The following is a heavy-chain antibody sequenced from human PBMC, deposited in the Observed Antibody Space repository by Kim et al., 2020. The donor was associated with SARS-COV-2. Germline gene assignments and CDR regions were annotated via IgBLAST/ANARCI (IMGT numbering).Heavy chain of an antibody. V-gene: IGHV3-23*01. CDR2: ISGSGGST. CDR3: NSGYAAGYYHDMDV. Sequence: GGSLRLSCGASGFTFRNYGMSWVRQAPGKGLEWVSSISGSGGSTFYAESVKGRFTISRDNSKSTAFLQMNSLRAEDTAVYYCNSGYAAGYYHDMDVWGQGTTVTVSS. J-gene: IGHJ6*02. D-gene: IGHD5-12*01. CDR1: GFTFRNYG.